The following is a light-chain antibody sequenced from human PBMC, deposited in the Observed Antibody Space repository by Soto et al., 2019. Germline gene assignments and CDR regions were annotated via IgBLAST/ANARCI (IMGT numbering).Light chain of an antibody. CDR2: GAS. J-gene: IGKJ1*01. Sequence: EIVMTQSPATLSVSPGERATLSCRASQSVSSNFAWYQHKPGQAPRLLIYGASTRATGVPARFSGSGSGTEFTLTISSLQSEDFAVYYCQQRSNWPWTFGQGTKVEIK. CDR3: QQRSNWPWT. CDR1: QSVSSN. V-gene: IGKV3-15*01.